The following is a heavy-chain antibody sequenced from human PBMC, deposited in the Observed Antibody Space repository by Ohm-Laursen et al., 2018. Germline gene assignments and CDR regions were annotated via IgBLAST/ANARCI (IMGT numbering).Heavy chain of an antibody. Sequence: SLRLSCAASGFTFSSYSMNWVRQAPGKGLEWVSSISSSSSYIYYADSVRGRLTVSRDNAKNSLYPQMNSLRAEDTAVYYCARAIAAAVAGTDWYFDLWGRGTLVTASS. D-gene: IGHD6-19*01. CDR2: ISSSSSYI. J-gene: IGHJ2*01. CDR1: GFTFSSYS. CDR3: ARAIAAAVAGTDWYFDL. V-gene: IGHV3-21*01.